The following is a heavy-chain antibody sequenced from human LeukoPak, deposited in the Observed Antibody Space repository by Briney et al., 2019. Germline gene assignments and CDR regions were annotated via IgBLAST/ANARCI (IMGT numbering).Heavy chain of an antibody. CDR1: GFTFSNAW. Sequence: GGSLRLSCAASGFTFSNAWMSWVRQAPGKGLECVGRIKSKTDGGTTDYAAPVKGRFTISRDDSKNTLYLQMNSLKTEDTAVYYCTTSIELWYYFDYWGQGTLVTVSS. J-gene: IGHJ4*02. CDR2: IKSKTDGGTT. V-gene: IGHV3-15*01. D-gene: IGHD3-16*01. CDR3: TTSIELWYYFDY.